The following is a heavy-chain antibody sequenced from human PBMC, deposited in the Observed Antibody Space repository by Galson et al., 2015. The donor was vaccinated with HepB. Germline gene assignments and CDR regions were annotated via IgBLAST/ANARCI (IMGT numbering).Heavy chain of an antibody. V-gene: IGHV3-15*01. CDR2: IKSKTDGGTT. Sequence: SLRLSSAASGFTFSNAWMSWVRQAPGKGLEWVGRIKSKTDGGTTDYAAPVKGRFTISRDDSKNTLYLQMNSLKTEDTAVYYCTTDWGDYYDSSGYTEGAFDIWGQGTMVTVSS. J-gene: IGHJ3*02. D-gene: IGHD3-22*01. CDR1: GFTFSNAW. CDR3: TTDWGDYYDSSGYTEGAFDI.